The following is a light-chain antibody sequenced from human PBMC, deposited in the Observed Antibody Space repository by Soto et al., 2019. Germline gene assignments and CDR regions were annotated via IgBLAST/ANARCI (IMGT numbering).Light chain of an antibody. CDR1: SSDVGGYNY. V-gene: IGLV2-14*01. Sequence: QSALTQPASVSGSPGQSISISCTGTSSDVGGYNYVSWYQQHPGKAPKLMIYDVSNRPSGVSNRFSGSKSANTASLTISGLQAEDEADYYCSPFTSSSTPDVFGTGTKVTVL. CDR2: DVS. CDR3: SPFTSSSTPDV. J-gene: IGLJ1*01.